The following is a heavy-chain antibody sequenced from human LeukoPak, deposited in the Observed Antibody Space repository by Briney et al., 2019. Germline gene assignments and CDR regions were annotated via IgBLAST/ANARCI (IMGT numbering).Heavy chain of an antibody. CDR3: ARELNYDSSGYYFDY. D-gene: IGHD3-22*01. V-gene: IGHV1-69*04. CDR1: GGTFSSYA. J-gene: IGHJ4*02. CDR2: IIPILGIA. Sequence: SVKVSCKASGGTFSSYAISWVRQAPGQGLEWMGRIIPILGIANYAQKFQGRVTITADKSTSTAYMELSSLRSEDTAVYYCARELNYDSSGYYFDYWGQGTLVTVSS.